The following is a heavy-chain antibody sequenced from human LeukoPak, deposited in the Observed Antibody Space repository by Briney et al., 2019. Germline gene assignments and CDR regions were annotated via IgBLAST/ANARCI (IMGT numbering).Heavy chain of an antibody. Sequence: ASVKVSYKASGYTFTSYYMHWVRQAPGQGLEWMGIINPSGGSTSYAQKFQGRVTMTRDTSTSTVYMELSSLSSEDTAVYYCARDRGSGWYYFDYWGQGTLVTVSS. J-gene: IGHJ4*02. CDR2: INPSGGST. V-gene: IGHV1-46*01. CDR3: ARDRGSGWYYFDY. D-gene: IGHD6-19*01. CDR1: GYTFTSYY.